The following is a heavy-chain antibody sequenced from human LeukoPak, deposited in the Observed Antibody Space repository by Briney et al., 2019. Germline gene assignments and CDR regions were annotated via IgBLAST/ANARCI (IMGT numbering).Heavy chain of an antibody. CDR2: ISSSSSTT. J-gene: IGHJ4*02. D-gene: IGHD5-18*01. V-gene: IGHV3-48*02. Sequence: GGSLRLSCAAAGLTFSSNSMNWVRQPPGKGLEWVSYISSSSSTTYYADSVKGRFTISRDNAKNSLYLQMNSLRDEDTAVYYCATGDAAMVNWGQGTLVTVSS. CDR3: ATGDAAMVN. CDR1: GLTFSSNS.